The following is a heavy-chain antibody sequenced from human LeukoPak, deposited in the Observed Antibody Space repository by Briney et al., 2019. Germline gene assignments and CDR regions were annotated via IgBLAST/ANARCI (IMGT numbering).Heavy chain of an antibody. CDR1: GGSLSNYV. CDR3: ASDRNSGYDYKGS. D-gene: IGHD5-12*01. Sequence: GASVKVSCKVSGGSLSNYVINWVRQAPGQGLEWMGGIIVIFGEAHYSQKFKGRVTISTDESATTAYMELTSLRSEDTAVYYCASDRNSGYDYKGSWGQGTLVTVSS. CDR2: IIVIFGEA. J-gene: IGHJ5*02. V-gene: IGHV1-69*05.